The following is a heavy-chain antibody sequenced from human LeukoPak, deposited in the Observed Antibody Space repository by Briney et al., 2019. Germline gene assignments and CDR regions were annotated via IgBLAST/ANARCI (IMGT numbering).Heavy chain of an antibody. CDR2: INTDGSST. CDR3: ARDLRYCSSTSCYDPNFDY. J-gene: IGHJ4*02. D-gene: IGHD2-2*01. V-gene: IGHV3-74*01. CDR1: GFTFSNYW. Sequence: GGSLRLSCAASGFTFSNYWMHWVRQAPGKGLVRVSRINTDGSSTSYADSVKGRFTISRDNAKNTLYLQMNSLRAEDTAVYYCARDLRYCSSTSCYDPNFDYWGQGTLVTVSS.